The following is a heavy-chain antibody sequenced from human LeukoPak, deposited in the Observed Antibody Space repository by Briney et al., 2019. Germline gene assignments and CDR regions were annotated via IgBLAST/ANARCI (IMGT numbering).Heavy chain of an antibody. J-gene: IGHJ4*02. CDR2: ISGSGGST. CDR3: AKDLVGGYFDY. CDR1: GFTFSSYA. V-gene: IGHV3-23*01. Sequence: GGSLRLSCAASGFTFSSYAMSRVRQAPGKGLEWVSAISGSGGSTYYADSVKGRFTIPRDNSKNTLYLQMNSLRAEDTAVYYCAKDLVGGYFDYWGQGTLVTVSS.